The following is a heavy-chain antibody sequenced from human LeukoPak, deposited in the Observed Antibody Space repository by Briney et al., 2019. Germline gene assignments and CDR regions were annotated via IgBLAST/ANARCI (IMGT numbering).Heavy chain of an antibody. CDR1: GYTFTGYY. D-gene: IGHD3-22*01. CDR3: ARSTLSVVVVIDY. J-gene: IGHJ4*02. CDR2: INPNSGGT. V-gene: IGHV1-2*02. Sequence: APVKVSCKASGYTFTGYYMHWVRQAPGQGPEWMGWINPNSGGTNYAQKFQGRVTMTRDTSISTAYMELSRLRSDDTAVYYCARSTLSVVVVIDYWGQGTLVTVSS.